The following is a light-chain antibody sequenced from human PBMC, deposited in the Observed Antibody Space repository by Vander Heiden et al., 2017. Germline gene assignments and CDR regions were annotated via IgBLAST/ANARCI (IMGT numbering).Light chain of an antibody. CDR2: QDS. Sequence: SYELTQPPSVSVSPGQTASITCSGDKLGDKYACWYQQKPGQSPVLVIYQDSKRPSGIPERFSGSNSGNTATLTISGTQAMDEADYYCQAWDSSTYVVCGGGTKLTVL. V-gene: IGLV3-1*01. J-gene: IGLJ2*01. CDR3: QAWDSSTYVV. CDR1: KLGDKY.